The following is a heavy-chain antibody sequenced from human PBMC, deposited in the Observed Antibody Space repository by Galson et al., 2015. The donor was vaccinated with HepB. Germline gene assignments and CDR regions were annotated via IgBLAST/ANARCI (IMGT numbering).Heavy chain of an antibody. Sequence: SLRLSCAASGSTFSSYAMSWVRQAPGKGLEWVSGISGSGGSTYYADSVKGRFTISRDNSKNTLYLQMNSLRAEDTAVYYCAKGDSRSSYAFDIWGQGTMVTVSS. D-gene: IGHD6-13*01. CDR1: GSTFSSYA. CDR3: AKGDSRSSYAFDI. V-gene: IGHV3-23*01. J-gene: IGHJ3*02. CDR2: ISGSGGST.